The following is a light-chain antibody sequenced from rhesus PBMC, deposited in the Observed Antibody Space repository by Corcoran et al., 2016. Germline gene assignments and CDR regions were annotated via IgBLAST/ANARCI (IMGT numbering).Light chain of an antibody. CDR2: GSS. J-gene: IGKJ4*01. CDR1: QTVSSS. CDR3: QQYNSLPLT. V-gene: IGKV3-42*03. Sequence: EIVMTQSPATLPSSPGERATLSCMASQTVSSSLAWYQQKPGQALRLLIYGSSSRATGIPDRFSGSGSGTEFTLTISSLQPEDFATYSYQQYNSLPLTFGGGTKVELK.